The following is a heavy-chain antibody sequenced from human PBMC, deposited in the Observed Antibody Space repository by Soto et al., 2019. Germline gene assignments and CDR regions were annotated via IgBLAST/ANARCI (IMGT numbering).Heavy chain of an antibody. Sequence: SETLSLTCSVSGASFTNGRSSWNWMLQSPGKGLEWIAYIYHSGSTYYNPSLRSRVTISVDRSEKQFSLKLSSVTAADTAVYYCVRESAASGPNWFDTWGPGTLVTV. CDR2: IYHSGST. D-gene: IGHD6-13*01. J-gene: IGHJ5*02. V-gene: IGHV4-30-2*06. CDR3: VRESAASGPNWFDT. CDR1: GASFTNGRSS.